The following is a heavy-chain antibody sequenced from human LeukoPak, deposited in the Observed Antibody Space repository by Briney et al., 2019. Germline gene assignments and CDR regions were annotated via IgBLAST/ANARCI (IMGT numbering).Heavy chain of an antibody. V-gene: IGHV3-48*01. Sequence: GGSLRLSCAASGFNFNYVWMNWVRQLPGKRLEWVAYVSGSGSTVYYADSVKGRFTISRDNGKSSLYLQMNSLRVEDTALYYCVRQFASWGQGTLVTVSS. CDR2: VSGSGSTV. J-gene: IGHJ4*02. CDR1: GFNFNYVW. CDR3: VRQFAS.